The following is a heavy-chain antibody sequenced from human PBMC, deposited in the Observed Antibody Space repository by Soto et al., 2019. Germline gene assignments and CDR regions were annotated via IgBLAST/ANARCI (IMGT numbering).Heavy chain of an antibody. CDR3: AKDRGYSYGYLIPPPFDY. CDR2: ISGSGGST. V-gene: IGHV3-23*01. Sequence: PGGSLRLSCAASGFTFSSYAMSWVRQAPGKGLEWVSAISGSGGSTYYADSVKGRFTISRDNSKNTLYLQMNSLRAEDTAVYYCAKDRGYSYGYLIPPPFDYWGQGTLVTVSS. CDR1: GFTFSSYA. D-gene: IGHD5-18*01. J-gene: IGHJ4*02.